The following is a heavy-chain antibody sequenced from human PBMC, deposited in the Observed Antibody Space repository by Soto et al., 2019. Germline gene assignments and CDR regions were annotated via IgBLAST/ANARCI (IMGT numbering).Heavy chain of an antibody. Sequence: GGSLRLSCTASGFTFNNFAMRWVRQAPGKGLEWVSAISGPGGTTYYADSVKGRFNISRDNSKNMLHLQMNSLRADDTAVYFCAKVRTGYYGRPDAFDLWGQGTMVTVSS. V-gene: IGHV3-23*01. CDR2: ISGPGGTT. CDR3: AKVRTGYYGRPDAFDL. J-gene: IGHJ3*01. D-gene: IGHD3-3*01. CDR1: GFTFNNFA.